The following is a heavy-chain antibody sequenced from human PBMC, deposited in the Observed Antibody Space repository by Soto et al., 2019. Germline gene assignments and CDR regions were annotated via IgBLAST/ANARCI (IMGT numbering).Heavy chain of an antibody. CDR1: GGSISTYY. CDR2: IYYSGST. CDR3: ASDRSSGWDQGYGMYX. Sequence: SETLSLTCTVSGGSISTYYWSWIRQPPGKGLEWIGDIYYSGSTSYKPSLKSRVTISVDTSKNQFSLKLRSVTAADTAVYYCASDRSSGWDQGYGMYXWGQGTTFPVS. V-gene: IGHV4-59*01. D-gene: IGHD6-19*01. J-gene: IGHJ6*02.